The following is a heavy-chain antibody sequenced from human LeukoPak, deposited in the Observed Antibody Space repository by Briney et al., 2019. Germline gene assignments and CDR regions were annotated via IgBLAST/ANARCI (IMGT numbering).Heavy chain of an antibody. D-gene: IGHD3-10*01. CDR2: IGWNSNNI. CDR3: ATDRAHYYGSGTYYNF. Sequence: GRSLRLSCAASGFTFEDYAMHWVRQAPGKGLEWVSGIGWNSNNIAYADSVKGRFTISRDNAKNSLYLQLHSLRAEDTAFYYCATDRAHYYGSGTYYNFWGQGTLVTASS. V-gene: IGHV3-9*01. J-gene: IGHJ4*02. CDR1: GFTFEDYA.